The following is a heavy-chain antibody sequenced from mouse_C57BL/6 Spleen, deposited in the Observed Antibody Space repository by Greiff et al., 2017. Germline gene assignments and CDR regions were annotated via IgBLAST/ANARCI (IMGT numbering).Heavy chain of an antibody. CDR1: GYTFTSYT. Sequence: QVQLQQSGAELARPGASVTMSCKASGYTFTSYTMHWVKQRPGQGLEWIGYINPSSGYTKYNQKFKDKATLTADKSSSTAYMQLSSLTSEDSAVYYCARGGASNWYFDVWGTGTTVTVSS. CDR2: INPSSGYT. CDR3: ARGGASNWYFDV. V-gene: IGHV1-4*01. J-gene: IGHJ1*03.